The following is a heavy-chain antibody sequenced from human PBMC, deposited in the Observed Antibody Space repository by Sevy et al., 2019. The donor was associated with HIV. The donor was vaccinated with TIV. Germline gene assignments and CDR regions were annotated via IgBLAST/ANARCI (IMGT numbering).Heavy chain of an antibody. J-gene: IGHJ4*02. V-gene: IGHV3-23*01. Sequence: GGSLRLSCAASGFAFYEYSMSWIRQAPGKGLEWVATLSFGCGKINYADSVNGRFTISRDNSKNSFYLQMDNLRVEDTALYYCAREGCSRPHDYWGQGTWVTVSS. D-gene: IGHD2-8*01. CDR2: LSFGCGKI. CDR3: AREGCSRPHDY. CDR1: GFAFYEYS.